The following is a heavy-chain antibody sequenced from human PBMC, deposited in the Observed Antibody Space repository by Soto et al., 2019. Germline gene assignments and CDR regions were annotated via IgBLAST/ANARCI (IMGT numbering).Heavy chain of an antibody. J-gene: IGHJ4*02. CDR3: ARDKGSSSRHSFDY. CDR1: GFTFSSYK. D-gene: IGHD2-15*01. Sequence: EVQLVESGGGLVQPGGSLRLSCAASGFTFSSYKMNWVRQAPGKGLEWVSYISDSSGTIKYADSVKGRFTTPRDNAENSLFLQMNSLRAEDTAVYYCARDKGSSSRHSFDYWGQGTLVIVSS. CDR2: ISDSSGTI. V-gene: IGHV3-48*01.